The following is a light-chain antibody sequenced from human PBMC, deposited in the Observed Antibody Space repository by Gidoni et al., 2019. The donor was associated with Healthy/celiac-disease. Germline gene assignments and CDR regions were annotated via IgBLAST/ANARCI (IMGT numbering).Light chain of an antibody. Sequence: EIVLTQSPGTLSLPPGERATLSCRASQSVSSSYLAWYQEKPGRAPRLLIYGASSRATGIPDRFSGSGSGTDFTLNISRLEPEDFAVYYCQQYGSTRTFGQGTKLEIK. V-gene: IGKV3-20*01. CDR3: QQYGSTRT. CDR1: QSVSSSY. J-gene: IGKJ2*01. CDR2: GAS.